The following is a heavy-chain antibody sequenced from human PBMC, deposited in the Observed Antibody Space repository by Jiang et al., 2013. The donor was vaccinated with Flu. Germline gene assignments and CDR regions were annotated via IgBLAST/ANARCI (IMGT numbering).Heavy chain of an antibody. CDR2: ISADGGTT. Sequence: VQLLESGGGLVHPGGSLRPSCVASGFSFQHFGMSWVRRAPGKGLEWVSGISADGGTTYYADSVKGRFTISRDNSENTLYLQMIDLRVADTATYFCLKGAYLSTFDYWGQGTSVTVSS. CDR3: LKGAYLSTFDY. J-gene: IGHJ4*02. D-gene: IGHD2/OR15-2a*01. CDR1: GFSFQHFG. V-gene: IGHV3-23*01.